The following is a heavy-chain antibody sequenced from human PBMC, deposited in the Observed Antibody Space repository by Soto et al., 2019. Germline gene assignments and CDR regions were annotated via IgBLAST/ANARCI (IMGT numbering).Heavy chain of an antibody. CDR3: ARHEASIVGAPLDY. J-gene: IGHJ4*02. D-gene: IGHD1-26*01. CDR2: IYYSGST. CDR1: GGSISSNTYY. V-gene: IGHV4-39*01. Sequence: QLQLQESGPGLVKPSETLSLTCTVSGGSISSNTYYWGWIRQPPGKGLEWIGSIYYSGSTYYNPSLKSRVTISVDTSKNQFSLKLSSVTAADTAVYYCARHEASIVGAPLDYWGQGTLVTVSS.